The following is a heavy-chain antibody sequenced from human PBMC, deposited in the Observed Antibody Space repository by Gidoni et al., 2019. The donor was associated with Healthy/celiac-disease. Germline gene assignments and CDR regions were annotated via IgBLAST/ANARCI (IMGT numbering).Heavy chain of an antibody. V-gene: IGHV3-30*02. J-gene: IGHJ4*02. Sequence: QVQLVESGGGVVQPGGSLRLPCAASGFTFSSYGMHWVRQAPGKGLEWVAFIRYDGSNKYYADSVKGRFTISRDNSKNTLYLQMNSLRAEDTAVYYCAKDFATSHPSDDYWGQGTLVTVSS. D-gene: IGHD3-3*01. CDR3: AKDFATSHPSDDY. CDR2: IRYDGSNK. CDR1: GFTFSSYG.